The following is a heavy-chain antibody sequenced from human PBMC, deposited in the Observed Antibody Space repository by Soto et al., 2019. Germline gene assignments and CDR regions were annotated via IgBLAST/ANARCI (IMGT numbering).Heavy chain of an antibody. Sequence: GGALRLTSAASGISFRSYGMHRVRQAPGKGLEWVAVIWYDGNKKYYGDSVRGRFTISRDNSQNTLYLEMNSLRAEDTAVHYCVLDTTVILEHWRQCTLVPV. D-gene: IGHD2-21*02. CDR1: GISFRSYG. J-gene: IGHJ1*01. CDR3: VLDTTVILEH. CDR2: IWYDGNKK. V-gene: IGHV3-33*03.